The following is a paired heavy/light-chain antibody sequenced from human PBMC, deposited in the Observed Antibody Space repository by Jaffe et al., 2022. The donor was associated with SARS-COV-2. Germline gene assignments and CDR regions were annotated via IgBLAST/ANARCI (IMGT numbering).Heavy chain of an antibody. V-gene: IGHV5-10-1*03. J-gene: IGHJ5*02. D-gene: IGHD2-21*01. CDR1: GYSFTSDW. CDR2: IDPSDSYT. CDR3: ARRDNSYYQFDP. Sequence: EVQLVQSGAEVKMPGESLRISCKGSGYSFTSDWITWVRQMPGKGLEWMGRIDPSDSYTNYSPSFQGHVTISVDKSVNTAYLQWNSLKASDTAIYYCARRDNSYYQFDPWGQGTLVTVSS.
Light chain of an antibody. J-gene: IGKJ1*01. CDR3: QQSYTIPRT. V-gene: IGKV1-39*01. CDR2: AAS. Sequence: DIQMTQSPSSLSASVGDRVTITCRASQSITTYLNWYQQKPGKAPKLLIYAASGLQSGVPSRFSGSGSGTDFTLTISGLQPEDFAIYYCQQSYTIPRTFGQGTKVEVK. CDR1: QSITTY.